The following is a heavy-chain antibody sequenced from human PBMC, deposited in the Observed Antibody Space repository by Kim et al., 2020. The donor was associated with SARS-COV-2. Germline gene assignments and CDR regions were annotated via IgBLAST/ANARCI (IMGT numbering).Heavy chain of an antibody. CDR2: IKQDGSEK. CDR1: GFTFSSYW. Sequence: GGSLRLSCAASGFTFSSYWISWVRQAPGKGLEWVANIKQDGSEKYYVDSVKGRFTISRDNAKNSLYLQMNSLRAEDTAVYYCARDLGNSGYDSQYYYYYGMDVWGQGTTVTVSS. D-gene: IGHD5-12*01. J-gene: IGHJ6*02. V-gene: IGHV3-7*03. CDR3: ARDLGNSGYDSQYYYYYGMDV.